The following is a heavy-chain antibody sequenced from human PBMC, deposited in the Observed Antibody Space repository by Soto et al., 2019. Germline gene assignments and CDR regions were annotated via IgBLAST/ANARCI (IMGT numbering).Heavy chain of an antibody. CDR3: ARTHVLRFLEWSQSGYYYMDG. CDR2: IYYSGST. CDR1: GGSISSCGYY. Sequence: LSETLSLTCTVSGGSISSCGYYWSWIRQHPGKGLEWIGYIYYSGSTYYNPSLKSRVTISVDTSKNQFSLKLSSVTAADTAVYYCARTHVLRFLEWSQSGYYYMDGWGKGTTVTVSS. D-gene: IGHD3-3*01. V-gene: IGHV4-31*03. J-gene: IGHJ6*03.